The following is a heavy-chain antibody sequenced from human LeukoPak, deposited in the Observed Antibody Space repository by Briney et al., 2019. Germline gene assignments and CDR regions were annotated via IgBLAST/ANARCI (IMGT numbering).Heavy chain of an antibody. Sequence: GASVKLSCTASGYTFTSYGISWVRQAPGQGLEWMGWISVYNGNTNYAQNLQDRVTMTTDPSTSTAYMDLRSLRSDDTAGYYCARDSSPHYYESGGKKYFQHWGQGTLVTVSS. CDR1: GYTFTSYG. J-gene: IGHJ1*01. D-gene: IGHD3-22*01. CDR3: ARDSSPHYYESGGKKYFQH. CDR2: ISVYNGNT. V-gene: IGHV1-18*01.